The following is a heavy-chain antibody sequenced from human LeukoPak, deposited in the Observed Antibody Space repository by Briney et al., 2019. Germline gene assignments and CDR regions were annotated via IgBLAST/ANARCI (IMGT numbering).Heavy chain of an antibody. D-gene: IGHD3-10*01. J-gene: IGHJ3*02. CDR2: IYTSGST. Sequence: SETLSLTCAVYGGSFSGYYWSWIRQPAGKGLEWIGRIYTSGSTNYNPSLKSRVTMSVDTSKNRFSLKLSSVTAADTAVYYRAREGSGEDAFDIWGQGTTVTVSS. CDR1: GGSFSGYY. V-gene: IGHV4-4*07. CDR3: AREGSGEDAFDI.